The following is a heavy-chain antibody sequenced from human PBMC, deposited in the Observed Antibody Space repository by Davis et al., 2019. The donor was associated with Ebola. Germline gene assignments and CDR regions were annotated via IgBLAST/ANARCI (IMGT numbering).Heavy chain of an antibody. CDR1: GYTFSRYF. Sequence: ASVKVSCKTSGYTFSRYFITCVRQAPGHGLEWKGWISTSNSDTKYAEKFQGRVTMTTDASTSTAYLELTNVGSDDTSVYYCAKSPRYNYDNRLDYWGQGTLVSVSS. CDR2: ISTSNSDT. D-gene: IGHD1-1*01. J-gene: IGHJ4*02. V-gene: IGHV1-18*01. CDR3: AKSPRYNYDNRLDY.